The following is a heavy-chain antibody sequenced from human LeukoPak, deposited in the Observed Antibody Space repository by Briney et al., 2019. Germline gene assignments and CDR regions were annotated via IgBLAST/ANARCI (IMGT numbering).Heavy chain of an antibody. V-gene: IGHV3-33*08. CDR3: ARGSSGYSSAANY. J-gene: IGHJ4*02. CDR2: IWCDGSNK. Sequence: GGSLRLSCAASGFTFSSYAMSWVRQAPGKGLEWVAVIWCDGSNKYYADSVKGRFTISRDNSKNTLYLQMNSLRADDTAVYYCARGSSGYSSAANYWGQGTLVTVSS. D-gene: IGHD3-22*01. CDR1: GFTFSSYA.